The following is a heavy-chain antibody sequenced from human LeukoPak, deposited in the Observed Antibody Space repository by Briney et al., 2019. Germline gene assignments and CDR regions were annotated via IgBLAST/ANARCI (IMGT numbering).Heavy chain of an antibody. Sequence: GGSLRLSCAASGFTFSSYAMHWVRQAPGKGLEWVAVISYDGSNKYYADSVKGRFTISRDNYKNTLYLQMNSLRAEDTAVYYCARTIAVAGHFDYWGQGTLVTVSS. V-gene: IGHV3-30-3*01. D-gene: IGHD6-19*01. CDR1: GFTFSSYA. CDR2: ISYDGSNK. J-gene: IGHJ4*02. CDR3: ARTIAVAGHFDY.